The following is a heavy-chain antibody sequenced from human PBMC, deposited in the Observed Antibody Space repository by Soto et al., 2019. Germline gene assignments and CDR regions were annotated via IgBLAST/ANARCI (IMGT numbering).Heavy chain of an antibody. CDR3: AREPPVDPDYHAFAFFDY. CDR1: GFTFSPYK. Sequence: EVQLVESGGGLVKPGGSLRLSCAASGFTFSPYKMNWVRQAPGKGLEWVSSISSSGQSIDYADSVKGRFTIYRDNAKNSVHLQMNSLRAEDTAVYYCAREPPVDPDYHAFAFFDYWGQGTLVTVSS. D-gene: IGHD4-17*01. V-gene: IGHV3-21*06. CDR2: ISSSGQSI. J-gene: IGHJ4*02.